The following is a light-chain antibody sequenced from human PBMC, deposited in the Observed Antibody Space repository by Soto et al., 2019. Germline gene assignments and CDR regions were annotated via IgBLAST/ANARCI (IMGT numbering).Light chain of an antibody. CDR2: AAS. Sequence: EIRLTRSPSSLSLSLGEGVTITCRAGQGFSNYIVGNQQKPGKPPRLLINAASTFQSGVPSRFSGSGSGTDFTLTISSLQPEDVATYSCQKYSSVPLFGPGTKVDIK. CDR1: QGFSNY. V-gene: IGKV1-27*01. CDR3: QKYSSVPL. J-gene: IGKJ3*01.